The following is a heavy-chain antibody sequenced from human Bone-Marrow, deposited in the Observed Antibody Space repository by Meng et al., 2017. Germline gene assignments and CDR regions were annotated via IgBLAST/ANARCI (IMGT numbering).Heavy chain of an antibody. V-gene: IGHV1-2*02. Sequence: ASVKVSCKASGDTFTGYYMHWVRQAPGQGLEWMGWINPNSGGTNYAQKFQGRVTMTRDTSISTAYMELSRLRSDDTAVYYCARDRGVYYGWGSYYLGFGDAFDIWGQGTMVT. D-gene: IGHD3-10*01. J-gene: IGHJ3*02. CDR3: ARDRGVYYGWGSYYLGFGDAFDI. CDR1: GDTFTGYY. CDR2: INPNSGGT.